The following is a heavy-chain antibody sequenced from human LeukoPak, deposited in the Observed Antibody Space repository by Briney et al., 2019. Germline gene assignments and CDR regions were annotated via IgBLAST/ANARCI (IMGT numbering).Heavy chain of an antibody. CDR2: INHSGST. Sequence: SETLSLTCAVYGGSFNGYYWSWIRQFPGKGLEWIGEINHSGSTNYNPSLKSRVTISVDTSKNQFSLKLSSVTAADTAVYYCARVVRGLDYWGQGTLVTVSS. J-gene: IGHJ4*02. V-gene: IGHV4-34*01. CDR3: ARVVRGLDY. D-gene: IGHD3-10*01. CDR1: GGSFNGYY.